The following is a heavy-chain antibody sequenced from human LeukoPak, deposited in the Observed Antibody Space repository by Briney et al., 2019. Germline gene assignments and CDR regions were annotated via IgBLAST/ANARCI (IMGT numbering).Heavy chain of an antibody. V-gene: IGHV3-11*01. Sequence: GGSLRLSCAASGFTFSDYYMSWIRQAPGKGLEWVSYISSSGSTIYYADSVKGRFTISRDNAKNSLYLQMNSLRAADTAVYYCARDAATTVTPWVDYWGQGTLVTVSS. CDR1: GFTFSDYY. D-gene: IGHD4-17*01. J-gene: IGHJ4*02. CDR3: ARDAATTVTPWVDY. CDR2: ISSSGSTI.